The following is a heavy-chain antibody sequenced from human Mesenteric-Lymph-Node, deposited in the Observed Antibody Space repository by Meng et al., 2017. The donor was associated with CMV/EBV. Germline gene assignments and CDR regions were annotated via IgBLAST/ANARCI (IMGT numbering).Heavy chain of an antibody. V-gene: IGHV4-39*07. CDR3: ASRRRSVGVSDV. CDR1: GGSISSGTYY. D-gene: IGHD2-21*01. CDR2: INHSGST. J-gene: IGHJ6*02. Sequence: SETLSLTCTVSGGSISSGTYYWGWIRQPPGKGLEWIGEINHSGSTNYNPSLKSRVTISVDTSKNQFSLKLSSVTAADTAVYYCASRRRSVGVSDVWGQGTTVTVSS.